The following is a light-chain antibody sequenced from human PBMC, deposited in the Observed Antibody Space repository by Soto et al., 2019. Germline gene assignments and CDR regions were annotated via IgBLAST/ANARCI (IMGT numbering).Light chain of an antibody. CDR3: QQYDNRPFT. Sequence: DIQLTQSPSSLSASVGDRVTITCQASQDISNYLNWYQQKPGKAPKLLIYDASNLETGVPSRFSGSGSGADFIFTISSLQPEDIATYYCQQYDNRPFTLGPGTKVDI. J-gene: IGKJ3*01. V-gene: IGKV1-33*01. CDR1: QDISNY. CDR2: DAS.